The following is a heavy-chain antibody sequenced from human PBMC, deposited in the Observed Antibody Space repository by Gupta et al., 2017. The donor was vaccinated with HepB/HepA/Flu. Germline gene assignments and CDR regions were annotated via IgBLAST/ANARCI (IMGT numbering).Heavy chain of an antibody. Sequence: QLQLQEPGPGLVKPSETLSLTCTVSGGSISSSSYYWGWIRQPPGKGLEWIGSIYYSGSTYYNPSLKSRVTISVDTSKNQFSLKLSSVTAADTAVYYCARLGVKRWLDPWGQGTLVTVSS. CDR1: GGSISSSSYY. CDR2: IYYSGST. J-gene: IGHJ5*02. CDR3: ARLGVKRWLDP. D-gene: IGHD3-16*01. V-gene: IGHV4-39*01.